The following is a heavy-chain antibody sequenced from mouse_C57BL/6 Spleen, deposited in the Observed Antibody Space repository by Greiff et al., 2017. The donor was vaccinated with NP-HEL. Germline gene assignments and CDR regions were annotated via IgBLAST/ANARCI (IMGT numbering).Heavy chain of an antibody. CDR3: ARLDDGYYGEDY. D-gene: IGHD2-3*01. V-gene: IGHV2-2*01. J-gene: IGHJ2*01. CDR2: IWSGGST. Sequence: QVQLKESGPGLVQPSQSLSITCTVSGFSLTSYGVHWVRQSPGKGLEWLGVIWSGGSTDYTAAFISRLSISKDNSKSQVFFKMNSLQADDTAIYYCARLDDGYYGEDYWGQGTTLTVSS. CDR1: GFSLTSYG.